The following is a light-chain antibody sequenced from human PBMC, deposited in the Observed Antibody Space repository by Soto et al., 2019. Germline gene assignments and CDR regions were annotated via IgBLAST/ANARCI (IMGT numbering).Light chain of an antibody. Sequence: IVMTQSPGTLSLSPWERATLSCRASQSVSSNLAWYQQKPGQAPRLLIYGASTRATGIPARFSGSGSGTEFTLTISSLQSEDFAVYYCQQYNNWPITFGQGTRLEIK. CDR1: QSVSSN. CDR3: QQYNNWPIT. J-gene: IGKJ5*01. CDR2: GAS. V-gene: IGKV3-15*01.